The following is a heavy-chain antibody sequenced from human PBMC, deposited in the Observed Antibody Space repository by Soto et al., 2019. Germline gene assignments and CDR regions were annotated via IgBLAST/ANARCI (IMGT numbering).Heavy chain of an antibody. CDR2: VKAETEGGTI. CDR3: ATGDSGSGTYYDAFHI. V-gene: IGHV3-15*01. J-gene: IGHJ3*02. Sequence: GSLRLSCASSGFTFADAWMSWVLQAPGKGLEWVGRVKAETEGGTIEYGTSVKGRFIISRDDLEKTLYLQMHSLIAEDTAVYYCATGDSGSGTYYDAFHIWGQGTMVTVSS. D-gene: IGHD3-10*01. CDR1: GFTFADAW.